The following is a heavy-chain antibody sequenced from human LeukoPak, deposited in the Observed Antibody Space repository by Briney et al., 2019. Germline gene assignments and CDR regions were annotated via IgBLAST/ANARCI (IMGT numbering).Heavy chain of an antibody. CDR1: GGSFSGYY. CDR2: IYYSGST. Sequence: SETLSLTCAVYGGSFSGYYWSWIRQHPGKGLEWIGYIYYSGSTYYNPSLKSRVTISVDTSKNQFSLKLSSVTAADTAVYYCARVLRDYDSSGYYDYFDYWGQGTLVTVSS. V-gene: IGHV4-31*11. D-gene: IGHD3-22*01. CDR3: ARVLRDYDSSGYYDYFDY. J-gene: IGHJ4*02.